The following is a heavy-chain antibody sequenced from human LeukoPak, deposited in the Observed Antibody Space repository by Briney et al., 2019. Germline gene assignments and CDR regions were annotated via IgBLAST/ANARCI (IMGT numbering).Heavy chain of an antibody. CDR2: INPSGGST. J-gene: IGHJ4*02. CDR3: VRGIDTTGYFNY. Sequence: GASVKVSCKATGYTFNNHYMYWVRQAPGQGLEWMGVINPSGGSTSYAQKFQGRVTMTRDTSTRTVYMEVHSLRSEDTAVYYCVRGIDTTGYFNYWGQGTLVTVSS. D-gene: IGHD3-22*01. V-gene: IGHV1-46*02. CDR1: GYTFNNHY.